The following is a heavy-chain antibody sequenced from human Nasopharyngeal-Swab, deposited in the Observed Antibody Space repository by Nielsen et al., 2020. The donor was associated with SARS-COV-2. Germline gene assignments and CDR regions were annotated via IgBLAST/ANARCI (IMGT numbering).Heavy chain of an antibody. J-gene: IGHJ3*02. V-gene: IGHV3-30*03. CDR1: GFTFSSYS. CDR2: ISYDGSNK. D-gene: IGHD5-12*01. Sequence: GESLKISCAASGFTFSSYSMNWVRQAPGKGPEWVAVISYDGSNKYYADSVKGRFTISRDNSKNTLYLQMNSLRAEDTAVYYCARDPDVDIVATDAFDIWGQGTMVTVSS. CDR3: ARDPDVDIVATDAFDI.